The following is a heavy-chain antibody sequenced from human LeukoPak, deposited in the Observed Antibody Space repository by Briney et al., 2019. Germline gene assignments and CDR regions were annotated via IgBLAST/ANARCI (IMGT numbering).Heavy chain of an antibody. CDR1: GYSISSGYY. D-gene: IGHD3-22*01. CDR3: ASSGYYKDWYFDL. CDR2: IYHSGST. V-gene: IGHV4-38-2*02. Sequence: SETLSLTCTVSGYSISSGYYWGWIRQPPGKGLEWIGSIYHSGSTYYNPSLKSRVTISVDTSKNQFSLKLSSVTAADTAVYYCASSGYYKDWYFDLWGRGTLVTVSS. J-gene: IGHJ2*01.